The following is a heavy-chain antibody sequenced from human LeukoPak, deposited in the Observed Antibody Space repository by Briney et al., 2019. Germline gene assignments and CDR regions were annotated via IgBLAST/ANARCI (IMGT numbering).Heavy chain of an antibody. CDR2: IYTSGST. CDR1: GGSISSGSYY. CDR3: AREYCSSTSCYVHWFDP. V-gene: IGHV4-61*02. Sequence: SETLSLTCTVSGGSISSGSYYWSWIRQPAGKGLEWIGRIYTSGSTNYNPSLKSRVTISVDTSKNQFSLKLSSVTAADTAVYYCAREYCSSTSCYVHWFDPWGQGTLVTVSS. D-gene: IGHD2-2*01. J-gene: IGHJ5*02.